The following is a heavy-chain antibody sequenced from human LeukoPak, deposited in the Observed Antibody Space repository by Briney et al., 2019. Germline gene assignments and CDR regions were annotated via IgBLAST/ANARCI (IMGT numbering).Heavy chain of an antibody. D-gene: IGHD1-26*01. J-gene: IGHJ6*02. V-gene: IGHV4-30-4*01. Sequence: SQTLSLTCTVSGGSIISGDYYWSWIRQPPGKGLEWIGYIYYSGSTYYNPSLKSRVTISVDTSKNQFSLKLSSVTAADTAVYYCARGWREPTYYYYGMDVWGQGTTVTVSS. CDR1: GGSIISGDYY. CDR3: ARGWREPTYYYYGMDV. CDR2: IYYSGST.